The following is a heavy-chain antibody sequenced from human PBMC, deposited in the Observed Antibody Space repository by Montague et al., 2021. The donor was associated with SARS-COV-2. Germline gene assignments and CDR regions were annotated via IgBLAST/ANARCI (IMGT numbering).Heavy chain of an antibody. CDR3: ARAVGTTVVTHFGY. Sequence: TLSLTCTVSGGSISSGGYYWSWIRKHPGKGLEWIGYIYYSGSAYYNPSLKSRVTISVDTSKNQFSLKLTSVTAADTAVYYCARAVGTTVVTHFGYWGQGTLVTVSS. CDR1: GGSISSGGYY. V-gene: IGHV4-31*03. J-gene: IGHJ4*02. D-gene: IGHD4-23*01. CDR2: IYYSGSA.